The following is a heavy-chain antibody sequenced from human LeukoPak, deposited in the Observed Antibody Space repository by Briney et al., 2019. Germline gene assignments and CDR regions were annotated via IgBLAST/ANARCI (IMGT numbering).Heavy chain of an antibody. CDR2: ISGSGGST. D-gene: IGHD5-12*01. CDR3: AKDLRGYSGYDLGGLY. J-gene: IGHJ4*02. V-gene: IGHV3-23*01. CDR1: GFTFSSYA. Sequence: PGGSLRLSCAASGFTFSSYAMSWVRQAPGEGLEWVSAISGSGGSTYYADSVKGRFTISRDNSKNTLYLQMNSLRAEDTAVYYCAKDLRGYSGYDLGGLYWGQGTLVTVSS.